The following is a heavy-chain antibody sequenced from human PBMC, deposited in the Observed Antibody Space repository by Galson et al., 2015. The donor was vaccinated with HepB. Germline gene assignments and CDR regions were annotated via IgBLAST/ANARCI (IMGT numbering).Heavy chain of an antibody. D-gene: IGHD2-8*01. V-gene: IGHV4-34*01. CDR1: GEPFSGYY. Sequence: ETLSLTCAVHGEPFSGYYWSWIRQPPGKGLEWIGEINDSGSTNYNPSLKSRVTMSVDTSKNQFSLKMRSVTATDTAVYYCARNGFDYWGQGTLVTVSS. J-gene: IGHJ4*02. CDR2: INDSGST. CDR3: ARNGFDY.